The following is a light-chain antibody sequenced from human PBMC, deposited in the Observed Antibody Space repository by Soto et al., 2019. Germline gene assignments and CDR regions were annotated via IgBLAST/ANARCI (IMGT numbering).Light chain of an antibody. Sequence: DIQMTQSPSSLSASVGDRVTITCRASQSISSYLNWYQQKPGKAPKLLIYAASSLKSGVPSRFSGSGSGTDFNLTISSLQPEDFATYYCQQRNSTHGLTFGGGTQVE. J-gene: IGKJ4*01. CDR3: QQRNSTHGLT. V-gene: IGKV1-39*01. CDR1: QSISSY. CDR2: AAS.